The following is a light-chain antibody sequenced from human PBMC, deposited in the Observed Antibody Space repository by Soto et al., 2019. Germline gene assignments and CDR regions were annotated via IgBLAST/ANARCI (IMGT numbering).Light chain of an antibody. CDR2: DVT. J-gene: IGLJ2*01. V-gene: IGLV2-11*01. CDR1: SSDVGGYNF. CDR3: SSHAGSINLV. Sequence: QSALTQPRSVSGSPGQSVTISCTGTSSDVGGYNFVSWYQQHPGKAPKLILYDVTKRPSGVPDRFSGSKSGNTASLTISGLQAEDEADYYCSSHAGSINLVFGGGTKLTVL.